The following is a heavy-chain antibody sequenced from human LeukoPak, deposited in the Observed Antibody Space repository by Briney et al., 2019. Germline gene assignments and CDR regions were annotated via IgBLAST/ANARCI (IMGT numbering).Heavy chain of an antibody. V-gene: IGHV4-59*01. CDR3: ARGYRGRNWYYFDY. CDR2: IYYSGGT. J-gene: IGHJ4*02. D-gene: IGHD1-1*01. CDR1: GGCISSYY. Sequence: PSETLSLTCTVPGGCISSYYWSWIRQPPGKGLEWIGYIYYSGGTNYNPSLKSRVTISVDTSKNQFSLKLSSVTAADTAVYYCARGYRGRNWYYFDYWGQGTPVTVSS.